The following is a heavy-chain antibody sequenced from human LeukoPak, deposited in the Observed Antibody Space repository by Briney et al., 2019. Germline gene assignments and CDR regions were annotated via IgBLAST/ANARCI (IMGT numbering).Heavy chain of an antibody. J-gene: IGHJ6*03. CDR2: INPNSAGT. D-gene: IGHD2-2*01. CDR1: GYTFTGYY. Sequence: ASVKVSCKASGYTFTGYYMHWVRQAPGQGLEWMGWINPNSAGTNYAQKFQGRVTMTRATSISTAYMELSRLRSDDTAVYYCARVDIVVVPAADTTNYYYYMDVWGKGTTVTVSS. V-gene: IGHV1-2*02. CDR3: ARVDIVVVPAADTTNYYYYMDV.